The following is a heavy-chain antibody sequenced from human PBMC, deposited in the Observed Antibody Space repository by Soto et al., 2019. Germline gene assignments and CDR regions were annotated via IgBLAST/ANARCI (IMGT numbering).Heavy chain of an antibody. Sequence: QVQLVESGGGVVQPGRSLRLSCAASGFTFSSYAMHWVRQAPGKGLEWVAVISYDGSNKYYADSVKGRFTISRDNSKNTLYLQMNSLRAEDTALYYCAADSSGYYPTDYCGQGTLVTFSS. CDR3: AADSSGYYPTDY. CDR1: GFTFSSYA. CDR2: ISYDGSNK. J-gene: IGHJ4*02. V-gene: IGHV3-30-3*01. D-gene: IGHD3-22*01.